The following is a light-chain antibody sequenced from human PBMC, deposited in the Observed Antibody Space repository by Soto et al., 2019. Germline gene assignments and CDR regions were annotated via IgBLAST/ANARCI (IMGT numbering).Light chain of an antibody. CDR2: KAS. CDR3: QQYESYPMT. J-gene: IGKJ4*01. CDR1: QSISSW. V-gene: IGKV1-5*03. Sequence: DSQMIQYHSTLSASIGDRVTITCRAGQSISSWLAWYQQKPGKAPKLLISKASTLQSGVPPRFSGSGSGTEFALTISSLQPDDFATYYCQQYESYPMTFGGGTKV.